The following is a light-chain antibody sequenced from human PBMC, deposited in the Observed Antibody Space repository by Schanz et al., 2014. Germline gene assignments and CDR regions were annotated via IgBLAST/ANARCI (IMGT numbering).Light chain of an antibody. CDR2: EGT. CDR1: SSDVGSYNL. J-gene: IGLJ3*02. V-gene: IGLV2-14*02. Sequence: QSALIQPASVSGSPGQSITISCTGTSSDVGSYNLVSWYQQHPGKAPKLMIYEGTKRPSGVSDRFSGSKSGASASLAITGLQAEDEADYYCQSYDSSLSGSEVFGGGTKLTVL. CDR3: QSYDSSLSGSEV.